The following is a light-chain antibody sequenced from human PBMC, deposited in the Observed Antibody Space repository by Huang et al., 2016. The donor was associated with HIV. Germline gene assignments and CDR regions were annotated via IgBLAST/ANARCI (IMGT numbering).Light chain of an antibody. V-gene: IGKV1-39*01. CDR3: QHSFSTPWT. CDR1: QSIDKY. Sequence: DIQMTQSPSSLSASVGDRVTITCRASQSIDKYLNWYQHKPGKAPKVLIYAASSLQSEVPSRFSGSGSGTELTLTISNLQSEDFATYYCQHSFSTPWTFGQGTKVEIK. CDR2: AAS. J-gene: IGKJ1*01.